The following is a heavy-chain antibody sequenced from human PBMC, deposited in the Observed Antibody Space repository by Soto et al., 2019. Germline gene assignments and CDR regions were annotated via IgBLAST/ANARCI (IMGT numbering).Heavy chain of an antibody. Sequence: QVQLVESGGGVVQPGRSLRLSCAASGFTFSSYGMHWVRQAPGKGLEWVAVIWYDGSNKYYADSVKGRFTIARDNSKNTLYLQMNSLRAEDRAVYYCARDYKGTAGFYYYYGMDVWGQGTTGTVSS. V-gene: IGHV3-33*01. CDR1: GFTFSSYG. J-gene: IGHJ6*02. CDR3: ARDYKGTAGFYYYYGMDV. D-gene: IGHD3-10*01. CDR2: IWYDGSNK.